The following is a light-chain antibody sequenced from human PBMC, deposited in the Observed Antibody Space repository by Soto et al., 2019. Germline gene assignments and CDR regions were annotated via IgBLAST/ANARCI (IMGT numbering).Light chain of an antibody. CDR1: QSVSSN. J-gene: IGKJ2*01. CDR3: QQYSSWPPRYT. V-gene: IGKV3-15*01. Sequence: EIVMTQSPATLSVSPGERATLSCRASQSVSSNLAWYQQKPGQAPRLLIYGASTRATGIPARFSGSGSGTEFTLIISGLQSEDFAVYYCQQYSSWPPRYTFGQGTKLEIK. CDR2: GAS.